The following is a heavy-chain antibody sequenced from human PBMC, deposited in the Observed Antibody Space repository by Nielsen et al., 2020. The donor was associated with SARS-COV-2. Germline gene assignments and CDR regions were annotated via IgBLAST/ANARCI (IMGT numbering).Heavy chain of an antibody. CDR2: INPYSGGT. V-gene: IGHV1-2*06. Sequence: ASLKVSCQASGYTFTDYYIHWERQAPGQGLEWMGRINPYSGGTTYAQKFQGTVTMTRDASISTVYMELTSDDTAVYYCARARATIFGLVMSYGMDVWGQGTTVAVSS. D-gene: IGHD3/OR15-3a*01. CDR1: GYTFTDYY. J-gene: IGHJ6*02. CDR3: ARARATIFGLVMSYGMDV.